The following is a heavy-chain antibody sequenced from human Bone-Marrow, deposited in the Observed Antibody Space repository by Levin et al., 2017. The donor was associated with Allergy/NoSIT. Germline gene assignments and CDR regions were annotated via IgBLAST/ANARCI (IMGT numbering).Heavy chain of an antibody. Sequence: SETLSLTCTVSGGSISSYYWTWIRQPPGKGLEWIGYIYYSGSTNYNPSLKSRVTISVDTSKNQFSLKLSAVTAADTAVYYCARLVALQGGWDYFDYWGQGTLVTVSS. D-gene: IGHD6-19*01. CDR3: ARLVALQGGWDYFDY. CDR2: IYYSGST. V-gene: IGHV4-59*01. CDR1: GGSISSYY. J-gene: IGHJ4*02.